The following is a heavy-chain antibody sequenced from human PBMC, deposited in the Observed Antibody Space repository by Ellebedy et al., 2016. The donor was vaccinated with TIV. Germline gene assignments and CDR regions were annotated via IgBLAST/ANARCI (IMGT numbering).Heavy chain of an antibody. Sequence: GESLKISCAASGFTFSSYPMYWVRQAPGKGLKWVAVISFDGSKKYYADSVKGRFTISRDNSKNTLYLQMNSLRPEDTAVYYCARDQGNYYSSGSYPRDWGQGTLVTVSS. CDR3: ARDQGNYYSSGSYPRD. J-gene: IGHJ4*02. V-gene: IGHV3-30*04. CDR2: ISFDGSKK. D-gene: IGHD3-10*01. CDR1: GFTFSSYP.